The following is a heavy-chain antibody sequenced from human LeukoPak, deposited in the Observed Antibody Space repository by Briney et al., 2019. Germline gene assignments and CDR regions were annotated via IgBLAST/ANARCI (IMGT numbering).Heavy chain of an antibody. D-gene: IGHD3-22*01. J-gene: IGHJ4*02. CDR3: AKGAYDSSGYPSG. CDR1: GFTFSSYA. Sequence: GSLRLSCAASGFTFSSYAMHWVRQAPGKGLEWVAVISYDGSNKYYADSVKGRFTISRDNSKNTLYLQMNSLRAEDTAVYYCAKGAYDSSGYPSGWGQGTLVTVSS. V-gene: IGHV3-30-3*01. CDR2: ISYDGSNK.